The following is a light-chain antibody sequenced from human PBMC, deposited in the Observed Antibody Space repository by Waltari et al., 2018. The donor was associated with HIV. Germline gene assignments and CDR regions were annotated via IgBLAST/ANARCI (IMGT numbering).Light chain of an antibody. CDR2: GPS. V-gene: IGKV3-15*01. Sequence: EIVMTQSPATLSVSPGERATLSCRASQSVSNNLAWYQQKPGQAPRLLIYGPSTRVTGTPARFSASGSGTEFTLTISSLQSEDFAIYYCQQYNEWPRTFGQGTKVEIK. CDR3: QQYNEWPRT. CDR1: QSVSNN. J-gene: IGKJ1*01.